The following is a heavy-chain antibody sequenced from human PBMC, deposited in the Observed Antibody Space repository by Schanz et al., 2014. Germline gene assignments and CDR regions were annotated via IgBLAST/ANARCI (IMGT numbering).Heavy chain of an antibody. CDR2: MNESHSTI. V-gene: IGHV3-23*04. Sequence: EVQLVESGGDLVQPGGSLRLSCAASGFTFSSYAMTWVRQAPGMGLEWVSAMNESHSTIYYADSVRGRFTISRDNAENSVFLQMNSLRAEDTAVYYCVRDSFFAFDYWGQGTLVTVSS. CDR3: VRDSFFAFDY. D-gene: IGHD3-3*01. CDR1: GFTFSSYA. J-gene: IGHJ4*02.